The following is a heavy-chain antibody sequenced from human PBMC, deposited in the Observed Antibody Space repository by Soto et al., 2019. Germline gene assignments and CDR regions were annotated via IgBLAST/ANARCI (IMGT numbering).Heavy chain of an antibody. CDR2: MNPNSGNT. CDR1: GYTFTSYD. D-gene: IGHD6-19*01. J-gene: IGHJ5*02. Sequence: QVQLVQSGAEVKKPGASVKVSCKASGYTFTSYDINWVRQATGQGLEWMGWMNPNSGNTGYAQKFQGRVTMTRNTSISTAYMELSSLRSEATAVYYCGVGYSSGGYNWFDPWGQGTLVTVSS. CDR3: GVGYSSGGYNWFDP. V-gene: IGHV1-8*01.